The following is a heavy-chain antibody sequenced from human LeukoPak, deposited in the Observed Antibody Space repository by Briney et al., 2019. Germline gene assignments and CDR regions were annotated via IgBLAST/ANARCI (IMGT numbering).Heavy chain of an antibody. Sequence: GGSLRLSCAASGFTFSSYWMSWVRQAPGKGLEWVANIKQDGSEKYYVDSVKGRFTISRDNAKNSLYLQMNSLRAEDTAVYYCLQAAAGGYDASDIWGQGTMVTVSS. CDR1: GFTFSSYW. V-gene: IGHV3-7*01. J-gene: IGHJ3*02. D-gene: IGHD6-13*01. CDR2: IKQDGSEK. CDR3: LQAAAGGYDASDI.